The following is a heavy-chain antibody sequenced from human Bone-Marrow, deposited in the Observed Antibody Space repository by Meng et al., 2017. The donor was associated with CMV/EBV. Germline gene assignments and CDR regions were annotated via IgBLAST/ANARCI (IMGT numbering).Heavy chain of an antibody. J-gene: IGHJ6*02. D-gene: IGHD2-2*01. CDR2: MNPNSGNT. Sequence: ASVKVSCKASGYTFTSYDINWVRQATGQGLEWMGWMNPNSGNTGYAQKFQGRVTMTRNTSISTAYMELSSLRSEDTAVYYCASSVYCSSTSCYPWENYYYYGMDVWGQGTTVTVSS. CDR3: ASSVYCSSTSCYPWENYYYYGMDV. V-gene: IGHV1-8*01. CDR1: GYTFTSYD.